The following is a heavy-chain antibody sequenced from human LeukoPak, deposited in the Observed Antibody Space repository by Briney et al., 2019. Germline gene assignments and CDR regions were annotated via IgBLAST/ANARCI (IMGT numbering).Heavy chain of an antibody. Sequence: GGSLRLSCAASGFTFSSYGMSWVRQAPGKGLEWVSGISGTGDTTYYADSVKGRFTISRDNSKSTLYLQMNSLRVDDTAVYYCAKAIFGVAPGDYWGQGTLVTVSS. CDR3: AKAIFGVAPGDY. D-gene: IGHD3-3*01. V-gene: IGHV3-23*01. CDR1: GFTFSSYG. CDR2: ISGTGDTT. J-gene: IGHJ4*02.